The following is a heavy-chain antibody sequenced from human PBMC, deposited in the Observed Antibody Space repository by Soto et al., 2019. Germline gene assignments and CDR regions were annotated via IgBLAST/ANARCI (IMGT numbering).Heavy chain of an antibody. Sequence: EVQLVESGGGLVQPGGSLRLSCAASGFTVSSNYMSWARQAPGKGLEWVSVIYSGGSTYYADSVKGRFTISRHNSKNTLYLQMNSLRAEDTAVYYCARDTYSNHSYWGQGTLVTVSS. CDR2: IYSGGST. CDR3: ARDTYSNHSY. D-gene: IGHD6-13*01. V-gene: IGHV3-53*04. CDR1: GFTVSSNY. J-gene: IGHJ4*02.